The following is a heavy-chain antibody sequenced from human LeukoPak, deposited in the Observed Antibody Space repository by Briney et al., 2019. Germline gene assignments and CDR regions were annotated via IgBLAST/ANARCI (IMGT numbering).Heavy chain of an antibody. V-gene: IGHV4-59*08. CDR1: GGSISSDY. Sequence: PSETLSLTCIVSGGSISSDYWSWIRQPPGKGLEWIGHIYNSGSTKYNPSLKSRVTISVDTSKNQFSLKLSSVTAADTAVYYCARRVSGWFYFDFWGQETLVTVSS. J-gene: IGHJ4*02. CDR3: ARRVSGWFYFDF. CDR2: IYNSGST. D-gene: IGHD6-19*01.